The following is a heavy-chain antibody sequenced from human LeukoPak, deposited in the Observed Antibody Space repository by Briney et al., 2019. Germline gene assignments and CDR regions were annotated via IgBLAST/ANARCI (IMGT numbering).Heavy chain of an antibody. Sequence: GGSLRLSCAASGFTFSSYSMNWVRQAPGKGLEWVSSISSSSSYIYYADSVKGRFTVSRDNAKNSLYLQMNSLRAEDTVVYYCAGSYCSSTSCYVHYFDYWGQGTLVTVSS. J-gene: IGHJ4*02. CDR1: GFTFSSYS. D-gene: IGHD2-2*01. CDR3: AGSYCSSTSCYVHYFDY. CDR2: ISSSSSYI. V-gene: IGHV3-21*01.